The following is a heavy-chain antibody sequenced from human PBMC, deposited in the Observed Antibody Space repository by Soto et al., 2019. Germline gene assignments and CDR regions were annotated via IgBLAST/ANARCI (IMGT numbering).Heavy chain of an antibody. V-gene: IGHV3-15*01. Sequence: GGSLRLSXAASGFTFNTAWLTWVRQAPGKGLEWVGRIKGKPDGRATDYAALVEGRFMISRDDSQNTVFLQMNSLKTDDTAVYYCTAGSPFNYWGPGTLVTVSS. CDR1: GFTFNTAW. J-gene: IGHJ4*02. CDR3: TAGSPFNY. CDR2: IKGKPDGRAT.